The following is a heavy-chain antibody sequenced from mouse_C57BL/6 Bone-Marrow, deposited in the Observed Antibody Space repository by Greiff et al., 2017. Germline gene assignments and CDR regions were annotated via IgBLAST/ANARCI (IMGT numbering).Heavy chain of an antibody. V-gene: IGHV1-59*01. CDR1: GYTFTSYW. Sequence: VQLQQPGAELVRPGTSVKLSCKASGYTFTSYWMHWVKQRPGQGLEWIGVIDPSDSYTNYNQKFKGKATLTVDTSSSTAYMQLSSLTSEDSAVYYCAREGYYGNPFAYGGQGTLVTVSA. CDR3: AREGYYGNPFAY. D-gene: IGHD1-1*01. J-gene: IGHJ3*01. CDR2: IDPSDSYT.